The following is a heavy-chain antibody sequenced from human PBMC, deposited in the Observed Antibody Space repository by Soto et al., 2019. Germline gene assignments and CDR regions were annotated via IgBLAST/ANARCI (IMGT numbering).Heavy chain of an antibody. D-gene: IGHD2-15*01. CDR2: ISSSSSYI. V-gene: IGHV3-21*01. CDR1: GFTFSSYS. J-gene: IGHJ4*02. CDR3: ARDLLGIDCSGGSCHFNPLDY. Sequence: EVQLVESGGGLVKPGGSLRLSCAASGFTFSSYSMNWVRQAPGKGLEWVSSISSSSSYIYYADSVKGRFTISIDNTKNSLYLQMNSLRAEDTAVYYCARDLLGIDCSGGSCHFNPLDYWGQGTLVTVSS.